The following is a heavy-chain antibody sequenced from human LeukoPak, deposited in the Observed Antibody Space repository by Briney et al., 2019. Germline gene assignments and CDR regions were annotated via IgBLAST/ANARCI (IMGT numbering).Heavy chain of an antibody. CDR3: ARDDTAVAGTELDY. D-gene: IGHD6-19*01. V-gene: IGHV3-21*01. CDR2: ISSSSTNI. J-gene: IGHJ4*02. CDR1: GFTFSSYA. Sequence: GGSLRLSCAASGFTFSSYAMSWVRQAPGKGLEWVSYISSSSTNIYYTDSVKGRFTISRDNAKNSLYLQMNSLRAEDTAVYYCARDDTAVAGTELDYWGQGTLVTVSS.